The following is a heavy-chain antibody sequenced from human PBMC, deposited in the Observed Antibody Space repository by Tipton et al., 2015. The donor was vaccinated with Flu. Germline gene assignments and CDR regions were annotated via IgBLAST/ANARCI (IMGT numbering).Heavy chain of an antibody. CDR3: ARRDYSNYVSEPKNWFDP. CDR2: INQSGST. Sequence: LRLSCAVYGGSFSDHYWAWIRQPPGKGLEWIGEINQSGSTNYNPSLKSRVNISVDTSKNQFSLRLSSVTAADTAVYYCARRDYSNYVSEPKNWFDPWGQGTLVTVSS. V-gene: IGHV4-34*01. CDR1: GGSFSDHY. J-gene: IGHJ5*02. D-gene: IGHD4-11*01.